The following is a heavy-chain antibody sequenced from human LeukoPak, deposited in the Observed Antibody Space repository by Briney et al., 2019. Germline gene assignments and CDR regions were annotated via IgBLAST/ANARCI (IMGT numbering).Heavy chain of an antibody. CDR3: ARDPGAFPYFFDC. V-gene: IGHV3-23*01. Sequence: HAGGSLRLSCAASGFTFNNYALTWVRQTPGKGLECVSAISGDSVSPYYADSVRGRFTISRDNSKNTLYLQMNSLRVEDTAVYFCARDPGAFPYFFDCWGQGTLVTVSS. CDR1: GFTFNNYA. J-gene: IGHJ4*02. D-gene: IGHD4/OR15-4a*01. CDR2: ISGDSVSP.